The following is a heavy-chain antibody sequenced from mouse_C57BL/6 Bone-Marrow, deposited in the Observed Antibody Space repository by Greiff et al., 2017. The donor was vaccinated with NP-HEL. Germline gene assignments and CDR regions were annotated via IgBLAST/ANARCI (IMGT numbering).Heavy chain of an antibody. CDR3: ARYYDYDFDY. CDR2: IAPGSGST. Sequence: DLVKPGASVKLSCKASGYTFTSYWINWIKQRPGQGLEWIGRIAPGSGSTYYNEMFKGKATLTVDTSTSTAYLQLSSLSSEDSAVYFCARYYDYDFDYWGQGTTLTVSS. CDR1: GYTFTSYW. D-gene: IGHD2-4*01. J-gene: IGHJ2*01. V-gene: IGHV1S41*01.